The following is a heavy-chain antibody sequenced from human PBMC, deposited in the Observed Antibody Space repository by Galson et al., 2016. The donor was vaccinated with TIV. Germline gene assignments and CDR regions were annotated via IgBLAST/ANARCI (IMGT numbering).Heavy chain of an antibody. D-gene: IGHD6-19*01. CDR1: GFTFGSYG. Sequence: SLRLSCAASGFTFGSYGMHWVRQAPGKGPEWVAMISHDRSDEYYGDSVKGRFTISRDNSKNNLYLQMNSLTAEDTAVYYCARQWQSYYLDYWGQGTLVTVSS. J-gene: IGHJ4*02. CDR2: ISHDRSDE. CDR3: ARQWQSYYLDY. V-gene: IGHV3-33*01.